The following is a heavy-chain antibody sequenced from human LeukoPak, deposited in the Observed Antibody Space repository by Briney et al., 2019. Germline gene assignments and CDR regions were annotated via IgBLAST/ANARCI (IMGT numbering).Heavy chain of an antibody. CDR2: ISYDGSNK. CDR1: GFTFSSYG. CDR3: AKGADYGDYGLDY. V-gene: IGHV3-30*18. Sequence: GGSLRLSCAALGFTFSSYGMHWVRQAPGKGLEWVAVISYDGSNKYYADSVKGRFTISRDNSKNTLYLQMNSLRAEDTAVYYCAKGADYGDYGLDYWGQGTLVTVSS. D-gene: IGHD4-17*01. J-gene: IGHJ4*02.